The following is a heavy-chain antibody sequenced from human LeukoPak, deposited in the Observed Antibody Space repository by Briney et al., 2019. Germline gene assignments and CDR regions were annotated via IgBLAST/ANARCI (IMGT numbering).Heavy chain of an antibody. J-gene: IGHJ2*01. V-gene: IGHV4-30-2*01. CDR3: ARYSSTWPYWYFDL. CDR2: ISHSGST. CDR1: GGSISSGGYS. D-gene: IGHD6-13*01. Sequence: SETLSLTCAVSGGSISSGGYSWSWIRQPPGKGLEWIGYISHSGSTYYNPSLKSRVTISVDRSRNQFSLKLTSVTAADTAVYYCARYSSTWPYWYFDLWGRGTLVTVSS.